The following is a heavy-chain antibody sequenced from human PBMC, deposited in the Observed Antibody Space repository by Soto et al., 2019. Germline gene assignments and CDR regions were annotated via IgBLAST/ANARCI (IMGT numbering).Heavy chain of an antibody. CDR1: GGTFSSYA. J-gene: IGHJ4*02. D-gene: IGHD2-15*01. CDR3: ARVGFQYSVAFKYYYDY. CDR2: IIPIFGTA. V-gene: IGHV1-69*13. Sequence: ASVKVSCKASGGTFSSYAISWVRQAPGQGLEWMGGIIPIFGTANYAQKFQGRVTITADESTSTAYMELSSLRSEDTAVYYCARVGFQYSVAFKYYYDYWGQGTLVTVSS.